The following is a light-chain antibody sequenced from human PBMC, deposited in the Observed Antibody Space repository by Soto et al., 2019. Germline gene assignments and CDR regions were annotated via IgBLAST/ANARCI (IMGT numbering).Light chain of an antibody. CDR1: QSISSW. J-gene: IGKJ5*01. CDR2: DAS. V-gene: IGKV1-5*01. CDR3: QQRSNWPIT. Sequence: DIQMTQSPSTLSASVVDRVTITCLASQSISSWLAWYQQKPGKAPKLLIYDASSLESGVPSRFSGSGSGTDFTLTISSLEPEDFALYYCQQRSNWPITFGQGTRLENK.